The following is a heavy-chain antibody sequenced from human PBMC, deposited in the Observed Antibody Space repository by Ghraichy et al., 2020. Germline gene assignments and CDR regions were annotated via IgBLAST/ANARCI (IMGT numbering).Heavy chain of an antibody. Sequence: GESLNISCATSGFTFDKAWMTWVRQAPGKGLEWIGHIKSKFDGGTTDYAAPVQGRFTIARDDSEGTVSLLMNSLEPEDTAKYYCARGTFCRGGSCYSYSWFDTWGQGTLVTVSS. CDR3: ARGTFCRGGSCYSYSWFDT. CDR1: GFTFDKAW. V-gene: IGHV3-15*05. D-gene: IGHD2-15*01. CDR2: IKSKFDGGTT. J-gene: IGHJ5*02.